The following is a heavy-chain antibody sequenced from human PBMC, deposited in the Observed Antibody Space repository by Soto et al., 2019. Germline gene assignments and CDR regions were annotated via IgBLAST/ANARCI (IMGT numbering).Heavy chain of an antibody. CDR3: AREIAADPPYSGMYV. J-gene: IGHJ6*02. CDR1: GFTFTNYV. V-gene: IGHV3-23*01. CDR2: ISVSGGST. D-gene: IGHD6-25*01. Sequence: GGSLRLSCAASGFTFTNYVMSWVRQAPGKGLEWVAAISVSGGSTFYADSVKGRFIISRDNSKNTLSLQMNSLRAEDTAVYYCAREIAADPPYSGMYVWGQGTTVTVSS.